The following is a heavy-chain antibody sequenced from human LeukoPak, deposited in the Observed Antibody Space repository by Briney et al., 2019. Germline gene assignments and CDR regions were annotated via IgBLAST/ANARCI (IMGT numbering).Heavy chain of an antibody. Sequence: SETLSLTCTVSGYSISTGYYWDWIRQPPGKGLEWIGTFYHGGSTYYNPSLKSRVTISVDTSKNQFSLKLSSVTAADTAVYYCARVVVRGVIIIRRYFDYWGQGTLVTVSS. D-gene: IGHD3-10*01. J-gene: IGHJ4*02. CDR2: FYHGGST. CDR1: GYSISTGYY. V-gene: IGHV4-38-2*02. CDR3: ARVVVRGVIIIRRYFDY.